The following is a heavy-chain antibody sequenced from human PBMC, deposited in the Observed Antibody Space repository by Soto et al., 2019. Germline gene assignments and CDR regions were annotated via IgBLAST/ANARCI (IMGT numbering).Heavy chain of an antibody. J-gene: IGHJ4*02. CDR2: IGTAGDT. V-gene: IGHV3-13*01. CDR1: GFTFSSYD. Sequence: GGSLRLSCAASGFTFSSYDMHWVRQATGKGLEWVSAIGTAGDTYYPGSVKGRFTISRENAKNSLYLQMNSLRAGDTAVYYCARVSDRYLNFDYWGQGTLVTVS. CDR3: ARVSDRYLNFDY. D-gene: IGHD1-20*01.